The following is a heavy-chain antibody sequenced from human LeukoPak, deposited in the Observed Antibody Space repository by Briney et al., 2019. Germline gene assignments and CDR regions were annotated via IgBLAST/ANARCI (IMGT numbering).Heavy chain of an antibody. Sequence: ASVKVSCKTSGYTFSTYEINWVRQAAGQGLEWMGWMHPNSGDTDHAQKFQGRVTMTRDTSINTVYMELSSLRSEDTAVYYCTRGPRNDPWGQGTLVTVSS. CDR1: GYTFSTYE. CDR2: MHPNSGDT. CDR3: TRGPRNDP. J-gene: IGHJ5*02. V-gene: IGHV1-8*01. D-gene: IGHD1-14*01.